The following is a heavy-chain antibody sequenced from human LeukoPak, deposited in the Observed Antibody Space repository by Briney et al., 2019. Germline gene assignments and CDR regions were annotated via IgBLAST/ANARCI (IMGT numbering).Heavy chain of an antibody. CDR3: ARDLTYTYWFDP. Sequence: ASVKVSCKASGHTFTSYGISWVRQAPGQGLEWMGWISAYNGNTNYAQKLQGRVTMTTDTSTSTAYMELRSLRSDDTAVYYCARDLTYTYWFDPWGQGTLVTVSS. V-gene: IGHV1-18*01. J-gene: IGHJ5*02. CDR1: GHTFTSYG. CDR2: ISAYNGNT. D-gene: IGHD4-11*01.